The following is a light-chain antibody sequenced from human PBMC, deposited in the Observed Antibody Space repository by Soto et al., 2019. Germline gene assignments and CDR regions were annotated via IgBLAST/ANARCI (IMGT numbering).Light chain of an antibody. Sequence: DIQLTQSPSFLSASVGDRVTITCRASQGINDYLAWYQQKPGKAPKLLIYAASTLQSEVPSRFSGSASGTEFTLTISSLQPEDFATYYGQQFNVYPLTFGGGTKVEIQ. CDR1: QGINDY. CDR3: QQFNVYPLT. CDR2: AAS. J-gene: IGKJ4*01. V-gene: IGKV1-9*01.